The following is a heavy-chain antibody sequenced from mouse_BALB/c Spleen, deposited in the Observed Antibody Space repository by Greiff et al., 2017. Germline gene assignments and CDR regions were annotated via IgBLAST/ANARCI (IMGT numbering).Heavy chain of an antibody. CDR1: GYTFTDYY. V-gene: IGHV1-26*01. D-gene: IGHD2-2*01. CDR2: VNPNNGGT. Sequence: EVQLQQSGPELVKPGASVKISCKASGYTFTDYYMNWVKQSHGKSLEWIGLVNPNNGGTSYNQKFKGKATLTVDKSSSTAYMELRSLTSEDSAVYYCARELWLRRAYWGQGTLVTVSA. CDR3: ARELWLRRAY. J-gene: IGHJ3*01.